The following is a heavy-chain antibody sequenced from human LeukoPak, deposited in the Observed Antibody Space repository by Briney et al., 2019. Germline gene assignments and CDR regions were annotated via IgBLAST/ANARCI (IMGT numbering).Heavy chain of an antibody. CDR2: ISSRCSYI. D-gene: IGHD3-16*01. V-gene: IGHV3-21*01. Sequence: GGSLRLSCAASGFTFSSYTMNWVRQAPGKGLEWVSSISSRCSYIYYADSVKGRFTISRDNAKNSLHLQMNSLRAEDTAVYYCARDGGRIAMYYFDSWGQGTLVTVSS. J-gene: IGHJ4*02. CDR1: GFTFSSYT. CDR3: ARDGGRIAMYYFDS.